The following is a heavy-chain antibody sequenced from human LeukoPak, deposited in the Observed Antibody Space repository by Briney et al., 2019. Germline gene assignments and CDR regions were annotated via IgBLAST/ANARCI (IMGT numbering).Heavy chain of an antibody. CDR3: ARHVLLWFGELFAWFDP. J-gene: IGHJ5*02. V-gene: IGHV3-23*01. CDR2: ISGSGGST. Sequence: PGGSLRLSCAASGFTLSSYAMSWVRQAPGKGLEWVSAISGSGGSTYYADSVKGRFTISRDNSKNTLYLQMNSLRAEDTAVYYCARHVLLWFGELFAWFDPWGQGTLVTVSS. CDR1: GFTLSSYA. D-gene: IGHD3-10*01.